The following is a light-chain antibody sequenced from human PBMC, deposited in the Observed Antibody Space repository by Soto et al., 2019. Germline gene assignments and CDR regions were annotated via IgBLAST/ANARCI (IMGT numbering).Light chain of an antibody. V-gene: IGKV1-5*03. J-gene: IGKJ1*01. Sequence: DIQLTQSPSTLSASVGDRVTVTCRASKSVSSWLAWCQQKPGEAPKLLVYGASRLQSGVPSRFSGSGSGTEFTLIITSLQPDDFATYYCQQYGTYPYTFGQGTKV. CDR2: GAS. CDR3: QQYGTYPYT. CDR1: KSVSSW.